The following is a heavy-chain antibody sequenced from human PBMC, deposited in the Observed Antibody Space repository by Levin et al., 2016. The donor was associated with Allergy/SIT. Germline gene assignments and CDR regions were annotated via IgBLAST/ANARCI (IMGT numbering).Heavy chain of an antibody. CDR2: IIPIFGTA. D-gene: IGHD6-19*01. CDR3: ARQAVAGTQYYYGMDV. V-gene: IGHV1-69*13. CDR1: GGTFSSYA. Sequence: SVKVSCKASGGTFSSYAISWVRQAPGQGLEWMGGIIPIFGTANYAQMFQGRVTIIADESTSTAYMELSSLRSEDTAVYYCARQAVAGTQYYYGMDVWGRGTTVTVSS. J-gene: IGHJ6*02.